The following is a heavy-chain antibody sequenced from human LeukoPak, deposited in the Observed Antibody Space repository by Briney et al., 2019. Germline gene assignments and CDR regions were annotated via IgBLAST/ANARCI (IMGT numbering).Heavy chain of an antibody. CDR3: ARVTGSIDY. CDR2: MNPKSGDT. CDR1: GHTFTSYD. D-gene: IGHD1-26*01. J-gene: IGHJ4*02. Sequence: GASVKVSCKASGHTFTSYDINWVRQATGQGLEWMGWMNPKSGDTGYAQKFQGRVTMTRDTSISTAYMELGSLRSEDTAVYYCARVTGSIDYWGQGTLVTVSS. V-gene: IGHV1-8*01.